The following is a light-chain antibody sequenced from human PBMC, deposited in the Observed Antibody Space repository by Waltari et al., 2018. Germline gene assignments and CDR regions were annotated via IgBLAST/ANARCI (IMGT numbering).Light chain of an antibody. V-gene: IGKV3-11*01. J-gene: IGKJ4*01. CDR2: DAS. CDR3: QQRSNWPPGPLT. Sequence: EIVLTQSPATLSLSPGERATLSCRASQSVSSYLAWYQQKPGQAPRLLIYDASNRATGFPARFSGSWSGTDFTLTISSLEPEDFAVYYCQQRSNWPPGPLTFGGGTKVEIK. CDR1: QSVSSY.